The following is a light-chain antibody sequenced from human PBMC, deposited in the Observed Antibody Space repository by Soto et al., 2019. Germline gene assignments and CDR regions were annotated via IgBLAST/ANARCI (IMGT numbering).Light chain of an antibody. CDR1: QGIGKD. CDR2: GAS. J-gene: IGKJ1*01. Sequence: AIEMTQSPSSLSASVGDTVTITCRASQGIGKDLAWFQQRPGKAPKLLIYGASGLQNGVPSRFSGSGSGTDFTLTISGLQPEDFATYFCLQDFNYPLTFGQGTKVDIK. V-gene: IGKV1-6*01. CDR3: LQDFNYPLT.